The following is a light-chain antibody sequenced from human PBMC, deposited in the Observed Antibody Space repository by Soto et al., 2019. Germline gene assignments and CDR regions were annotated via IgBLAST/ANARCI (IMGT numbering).Light chain of an antibody. J-gene: IGKJ5*01. CDR1: QSISSTY. CDR2: AAS. Sequence: EIVLTQSPGTLSLSPGERATLSCRASQSISSTYIAWYQQKPGQATRLLIYAASSRATGIPDRFSGSGSGTDFTLTISRLAHEDVAVYYCQQYGSSPTFGQGTRLE. V-gene: IGKV3-20*01. CDR3: QQYGSSPT.